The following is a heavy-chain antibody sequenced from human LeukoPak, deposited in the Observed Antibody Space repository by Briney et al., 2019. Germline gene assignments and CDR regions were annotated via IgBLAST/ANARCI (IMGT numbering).Heavy chain of an antibody. J-gene: IGHJ5*02. CDR1: GFTFSRYS. CDR2: TSISSNYR. Sequence: GGSLRLSCAASGFTFSRYSMNWVRQAPGKGLEWVSSTSISSNYRYYADSVKGRFTISRDNAKKSLYLQMNSLRAEDTAVYYCALSITGTPFDPWGQGTLVTVSS. CDR3: ALSITGTPFDP. V-gene: IGHV3-21*01. D-gene: IGHD1-20*01.